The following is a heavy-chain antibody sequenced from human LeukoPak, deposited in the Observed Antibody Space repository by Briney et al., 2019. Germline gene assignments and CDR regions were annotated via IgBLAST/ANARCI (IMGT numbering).Heavy chain of an antibody. CDR1: GFTFSDYY. J-gene: IGHJ4*02. CDR3: ARVLGVEMATTFDY. Sequence: PGGSLRLSCAASGFTFSDYYMSWIRQAPGKGLKWVSYISSSGSTIYYADSVKGRFTISRDNAKNSLYLQMNSLRAEDTAVYYCARVLGVEMATTFDYWGQGTLVTVSS. CDR2: ISSSGSTI. V-gene: IGHV3-11*01. D-gene: IGHD5-24*01.